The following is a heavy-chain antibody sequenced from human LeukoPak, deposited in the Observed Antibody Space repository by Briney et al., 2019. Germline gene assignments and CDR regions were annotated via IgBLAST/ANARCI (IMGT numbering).Heavy chain of an antibody. CDR1: GFTFSSYS. CDR2: ISSSSSYI. D-gene: IGHD5-24*01. CDR3: AREGGRGWLQRAGFDY. J-gene: IGHJ4*02. V-gene: IGHV3-21*01. Sequence: GGSLRLSCAASGFTFSSYSMNWVRQAPGKGLEWVSSISSSSSYIYYADSVKGRFTISRDNAKNSPYLQMNSLRAEDTAVYYCAREGGRGWLQRAGFDYWGQGTLVTVSS.